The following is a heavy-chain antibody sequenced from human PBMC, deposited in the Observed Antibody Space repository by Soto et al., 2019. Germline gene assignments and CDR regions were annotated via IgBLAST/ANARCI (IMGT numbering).Heavy chain of an antibody. V-gene: IGHV3-33*01. CDR2: IWYDGSNK. J-gene: IGHJ4*02. Sequence: QVQLVESGGGVVQPGRSLRLSCAASGFTFSSYGMHWVRQAPGKGLEWVAVIWYDGSNKYYADSVKGRFTISRDNSKNTLYLQMNSLRAEDTAVYYCARVKSPWDHIDYWGQGTLVTVSS. D-gene: IGHD1-26*01. CDR3: ARVKSPWDHIDY. CDR1: GFTFSSYG.